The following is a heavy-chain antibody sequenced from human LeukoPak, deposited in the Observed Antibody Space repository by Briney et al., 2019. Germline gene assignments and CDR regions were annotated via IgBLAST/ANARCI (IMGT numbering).Heavy chain of an antibody. CDR1: GFTFSSYS. CDR2: ISSSSSYI. Sequence: GSLRLSCAASGFTFSSYSMNWVRQAPGKGLEWVSSISSSSSYIYYADSVKGRFSISRDNAKNSLYLQMNSLRAEDTAVYYCAREAAAAVDYWGQGTLVTVSS. CDR3: AREAAAAVDY. J-gene: IGHJ4*02. V-gene: IGHV3-21*01. D-gene: IGHD6-13*01.